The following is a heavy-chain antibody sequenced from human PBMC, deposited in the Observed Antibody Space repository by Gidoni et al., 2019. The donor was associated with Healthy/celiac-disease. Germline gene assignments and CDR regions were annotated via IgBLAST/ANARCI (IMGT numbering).Heavy chain of an antibody. V-gene: IGHV4-34*01. CDR2: INHSGST. CDR1: GGSFSGYY. D-gene: IGHD1-7*01. Sequence: QVQLQQWGAGLLKPSETLSLTCAVYGGSFSGYYWSWIRQPPGKGLEWIGEINHSGSTNYNPSLKSRVTISVDTSKNQFSLKLSSVTAADTAVYYCARAPWWNYNWFDPWGQGTLVTVSS. CDR3: ARAPWWNYNWFDP. J-gene: IGHJ5*02.